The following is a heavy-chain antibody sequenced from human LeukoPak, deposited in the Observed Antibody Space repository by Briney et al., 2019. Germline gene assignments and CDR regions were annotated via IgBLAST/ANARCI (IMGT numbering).Heavy chain of an antibody. CDR1: GFTFSSYS. Sequence: GGSLRLSCAASGFTFSSYSMNWVRQAPGKGLEWVSSISSSSSYIYYADSVKGRFTISRDNAKNSLYLQMNSLRAEDTAVYYCARVDYDFWSGYQGLYYLDYWGQGTLVTVSS. J-gene: IGHJ4*02. D-gene: IGHD3-3*01. V-gene: IGHV3-21*01. CDR3: ARVDYDFWSGYQGLYYLDY. CDR2: ISSSSSYI.